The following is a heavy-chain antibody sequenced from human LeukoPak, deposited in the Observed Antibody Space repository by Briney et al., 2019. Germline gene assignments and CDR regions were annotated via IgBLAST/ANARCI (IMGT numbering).Heavy chain of an antibody. CDR2: IWFDGGKI. J-gene: IGHJ4*02. D-gene: IGHD5-24*01. CDR3: VRGSGGDGYSYWGDY. V-gene: IGHV3-33*01. CDR1: GFTLSHYG. Sequence: GSLRLSCAASGFTLSHYGMHWVRQAPGMGLEWVAVIWFDGGKIHYPDSVKGRFTISRDNSKNTLYLQMDNLRADDTAVYYCVRGSGGDGYSYWGDYWGQGTLVTVSP.